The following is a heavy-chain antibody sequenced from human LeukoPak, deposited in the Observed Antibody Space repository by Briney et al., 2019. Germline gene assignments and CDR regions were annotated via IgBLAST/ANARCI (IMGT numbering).Heavy chain of an antibody. V-gene: IGHV1-69*04. J-gene: IGHJ6*02. D-gene: IGHD2-2*02. Sequence: SVKVSCKASGGTFSSYAISWVRQAPGQGLEWMGRIIPILGIANYAQKFQGRVTITADKSTSTAYMELSSLRSEDTAVYYCARVRCSSTSCNTHYYHYGMDVWGQGTTVTVSS. CDR3: ARVRCSSTSCNTHYYHYGMDV. CDR2: IIPILGIA. CDR1: GGTFSSYA.